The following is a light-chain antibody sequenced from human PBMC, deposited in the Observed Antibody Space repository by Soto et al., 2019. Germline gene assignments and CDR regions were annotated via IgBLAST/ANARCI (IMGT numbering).Light chain of an antibody. CDR2: KAS. V-gene: IGKV1-5*03. Sequence: DIQMTQSPSTLYASVGDRVTITCRASQSISSWLAWYQQKPGKAPKLLIYKASSLESGVPSRFSGSGSGTEFTLTISSLQPDDFATYYCQQYHTNGYSTFGGGTKVEIK. CDR1: QSISSW. J-gene: IGKJ4*01. CDR3: QQYHTNGYST.